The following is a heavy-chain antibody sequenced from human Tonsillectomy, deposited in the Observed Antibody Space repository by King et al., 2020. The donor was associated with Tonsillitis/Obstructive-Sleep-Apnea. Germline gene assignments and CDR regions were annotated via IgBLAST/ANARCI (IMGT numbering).Heavy chain of an antibody. J-gene: IGHJ3*02. V-gene: IGHV4-4*02. Sequence: QLQESGLGLVKPSGTLSLTCAVSGGSISSSNWWSWVRQPPGKGLEWIGKIYHSGSTDYNPSLTSRVTISVDKSKNNFSLRLSSVTAADTAVYYCASGYCSSPSCHGDDAFDIWGQGTMVTVSS. CDR3: ASGYCSSPSCHGDDAFDI. CDR1: GGSISSSNW. CDR2: IYHSGST. D-gene: IGHD2-2*01.